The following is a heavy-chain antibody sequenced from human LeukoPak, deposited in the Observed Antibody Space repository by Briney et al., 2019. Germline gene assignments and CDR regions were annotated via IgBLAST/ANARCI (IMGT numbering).Heavy chain of an antibody. V-gene: IGHV1-69*04. CDR3: ASPGRSEYYFDY. D-gene: IGHD3-10*01. J-gene: IGHJ4*02. Sequence: ASVKVSCKASGGTFSGYAISWVRQAPGQGLEWMGRIIPILGIANYAQKFQGRVTITADKSTSTAYMELSSLRSEDTAVYYCASPGRSEYYFDYWGQGTLVTVSS. CDR1: GGTFSGYA. CDR2: IIPILGIA.